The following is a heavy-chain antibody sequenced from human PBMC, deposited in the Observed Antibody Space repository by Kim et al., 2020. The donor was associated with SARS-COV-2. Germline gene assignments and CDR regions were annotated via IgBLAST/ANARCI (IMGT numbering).Heavy chain of an antibody. CDR1: GYSISSGYY. J-gene: IGHJ3*02. CDR3: AGGMSSSSWRVPFDI. Sequence: SETLSLTCTVSGYSISSGYYWGWIRQPPGKGLEWIGSIYHSGSTYYNPSLKSRVTISVDTSKNQFSLKLSSVTAADTAVYYCAGGMSSSSWRVPFDIWGQGTMVTVSS. V-gene: IGHV4-38-2*02. D-gene: IGHD6-6*01. CDR2: IYHSGST.